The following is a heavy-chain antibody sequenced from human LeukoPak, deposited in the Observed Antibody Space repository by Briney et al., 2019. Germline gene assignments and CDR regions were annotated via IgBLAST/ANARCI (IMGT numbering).Heavy chain of an antibody. CDR2: IEPGYSNC. J-gene: IGHJ3*02. CDR3: SRGARTLSEACDI. CDR1: GYSFTNFW. D-gene: IGHD2/OR15-2a*01. V-gene: IGHV5-51*01. Sequence: AGESLKITCKGSGYSFTNFWIGWVRQMPGKGLEWMGVIEPGYSNCSYRPAFQGQVPFSVDKAIGAAYLQWSSLQASDTGIYYCSRGARTLSEACDIWRQGTMVTVPS.